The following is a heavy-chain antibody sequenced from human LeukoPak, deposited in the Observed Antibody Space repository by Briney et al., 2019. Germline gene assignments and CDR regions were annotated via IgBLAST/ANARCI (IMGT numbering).Heavy chain of an antibody. Sequence: GGSLRLSCVASGVTLSNYAMSWARQAPGKGLEWVSGISSSGSGGNTYYADSVKGRFTISRDNAKNSLYLQMNSLRDEDTAVYYCARGGSIGLRYFDYWGQGTLVTVSS. CDR2: ISSSGSGGNT. J-gene: IGHJ4*02. D-gene: IGHD1-26*01. V-gene: IGHV3-48*02. CDR1: GVTLSNYA. CDR3: ARGGSIGLRYFDY.